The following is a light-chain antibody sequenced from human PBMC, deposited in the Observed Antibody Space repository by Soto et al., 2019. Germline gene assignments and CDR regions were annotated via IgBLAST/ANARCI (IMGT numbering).Light chain of an antibody. CDR2: SAS. J-gene: IGKJ5*01. V-gene: IGKV3-20*01. CDR1: QSVSSSY. CDR3: QQFGSSPIT. Sequence: EIVLTQSPGTLSLSPGERATLSCRASQSVSSSYLAWYQQKPGQAPRLLIYSASNRATGIPDRFSGSGSGTDFTLTISRLEPEDFAMYYCQQFGSSPITFGQGTRLEIK.